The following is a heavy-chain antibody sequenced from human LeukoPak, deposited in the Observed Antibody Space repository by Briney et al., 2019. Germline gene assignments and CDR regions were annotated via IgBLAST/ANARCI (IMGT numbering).Heavy chain of an antibody. CDR1: GFTVSSNY. V-gene: IGHV3-66*02. J-gene: IGHJ3*02. D-gene: IGHD6-13*01. CDR3: ARNLWYSSSWYGAFDI. Sequence: GGSLRLSCAASGFTVSSNYMSWVRQAPGKGLEWVSVIYSGGSTYYADSVKGRFTISRDNSKSTLYLQMNSLRAEDTAVYYCARNLWYSSSWYGAFDIWGQGTLVTASS. CDR2: IYSGGST.